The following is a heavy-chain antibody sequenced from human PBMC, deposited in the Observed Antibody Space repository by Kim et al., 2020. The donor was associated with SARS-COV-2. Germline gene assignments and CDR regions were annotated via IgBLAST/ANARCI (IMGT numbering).Heavy chain of an antibody. CDR2: ISSSSSYI. CDR3: ARDGKGYGSGSYYYYYGMDV. J-gene: IGHJ6*02. Sequence: GGSLRLSCAASGFTFSSYSMNWVRQAPGKGLEWVSSISSSSSYIYYADSVKGRFTISRDNAKNSLYLQMNSLRAEDTAVYYCARDGKGYGSGSYYYYYGMDVWGQGTTVTVSS. CDR1: GFTFSSYS. D-gene: IGHD3-10*01. V-gene: IGHV3-21*01.